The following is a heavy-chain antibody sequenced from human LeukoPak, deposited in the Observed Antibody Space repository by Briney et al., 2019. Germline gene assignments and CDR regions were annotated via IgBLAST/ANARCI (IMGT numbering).Heavy chain of an antibody. J-gene: IGHJ6*02. CDR2: INHSGST. Sequence: SETLSLTCAVYGGSFSGYYWSWIRQPPGKGLEWIGEINHSGSTNYNPSLKSRVTISVDTSKNQFSLKLSSVTAAGTAVYYCASLKVRGFYYYGMDVWGQGTTVTISS. D-gene: IGHD3-10*01. V-gene: IGHV4-34*01. CDR3: ASLKVRGFYYYGMDV. CDR1: GGSFSGYY.